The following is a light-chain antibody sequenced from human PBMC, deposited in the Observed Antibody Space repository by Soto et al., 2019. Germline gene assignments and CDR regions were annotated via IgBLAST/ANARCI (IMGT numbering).Light chain of an antibody. CDR1: QTISSW. CDR2: KAS. Sequence: DIQMTQSPSTLSGSVGDRVTITCRASQTISSWLACYQQKPGKAPKLLIHKASTLKSGVPSRFSGSGSGTEFTLTISSLQPDDFATYYRQHYHSYSEAFGQGTKVDIK. V-gene: IGKV1-5*03. CDR3: QHYHSYSEA. J-gene: IGKJ1*01.